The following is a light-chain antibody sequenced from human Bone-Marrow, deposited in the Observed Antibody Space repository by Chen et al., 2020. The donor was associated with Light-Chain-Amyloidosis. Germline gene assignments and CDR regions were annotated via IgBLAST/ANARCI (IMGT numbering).Light chain of an antibody. CDR1: ESVSTN. V-gene: IGKV3-15*01. CDR3: QQYNKWPPIT. CDR2: GAS. Sequence: EIVMTQSPATLSVSPGDRATVSCRASESVSTNLAWYQHKPGQAPRLLIYGASTRATGIPARFSGSWSGTEFTLTISSVQSEDFGLYFCQQYNKWPPITFGQGTRLGIK. J-gene: IGKJ5*01.